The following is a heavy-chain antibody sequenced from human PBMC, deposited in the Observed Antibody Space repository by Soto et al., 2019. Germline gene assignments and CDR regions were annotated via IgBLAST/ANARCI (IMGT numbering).Heavy chain of an antibody. Sequence: PGGSLRLSCSASGCSFRTYAMHWVRHSPGKGLEWLTVISNDGGVKFYTDSVKGRFTISRDNFNNILFLQMNSLTAEDTAVYYCAREGLLGNQRSFDSWGRGILVTVSS. CDR1: GCSFRTYA. CDR2: ISNDGGVK. CDR3: AREGLLGNQRSFDS. D-gene: IGHD2-2*01. J-gene: IGHJ4*02. V-gene: IGHV3-30-3*01.